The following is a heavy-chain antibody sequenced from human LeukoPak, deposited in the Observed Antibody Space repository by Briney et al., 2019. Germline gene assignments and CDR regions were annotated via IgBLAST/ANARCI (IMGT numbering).Heavy chain of an antibody. CDR3: ARASADSSGYYYYYYYGMDV. Sequence: PGGSLRLSCAASGFTFSDYYMSWIRQAPGKGLEWVSYISSSSSYTNYADSVKGRFTISRDNAKNSLYLQMNSLRAEDTAVYYCARASADSSGYYYYYYYGMDVWGQETTVTVSS. CDR2: ISSSSSYT. CDR1: GFTFSDYY. J-gene: IGHJ6*02. D-gene: IGHD3-22*01. V-gene: IGHV3-11*06.